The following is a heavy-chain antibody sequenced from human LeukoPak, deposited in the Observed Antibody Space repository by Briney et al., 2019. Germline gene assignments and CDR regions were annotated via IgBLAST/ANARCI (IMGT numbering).Heavy chain of an antibody. CDR3: ARDVEGGTFDI. CDR1: GFTFSRFW. CDR2: IDQSGGRN. V-gene: IGHV3-7*05. D-gene: IGHD3-16*01. Sequence: GGSLRLSCAASGFTFSRFWMNWVRQAPGRGLEWVANIDQSGGRNNYVDSVKGRFTISRDNAENSLFLEMSSLRADDTAVYFCARDVEGGTFDIWGQETTVTVSS. J-gene: IGHJ3*02.